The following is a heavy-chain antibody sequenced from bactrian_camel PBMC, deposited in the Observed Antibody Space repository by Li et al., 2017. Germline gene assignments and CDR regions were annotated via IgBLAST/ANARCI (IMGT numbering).Heavy chain of an antibody. CDR1: GYSYSTYC. CDR3: AAELVWNCQMLFSF. CDR2: IDSDGST. J-gene: IGHJ6*01. Sequence: HVQLVESGGGSVQVGGSLNLSCVATTGYSYSTYCMGWFRRGPGKGREGVAIIDSDGSTTYADSVKGRFTISKDGAKSILYLQMNSLKPEDTAMYYCAAELVWNCQMLFSFWGQGTQVTVS. D-gene: IGHD1*01. V-gene: IGHV3S53*01.